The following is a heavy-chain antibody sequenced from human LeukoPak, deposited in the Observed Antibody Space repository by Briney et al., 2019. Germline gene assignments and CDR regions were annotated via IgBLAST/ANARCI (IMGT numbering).Heavy chain of an antibody. J-gene: IGHJ6*03. Sequence: SETLSLTCAVYGGSFSGYYWSWIRQPPGKGLEWIGEINHSGSTNYNPSLKSRVTISVDTSKNQFSLKLSSVTAADTAAYYCARGLSSGWYGYYYYYMDVWGKGTTVTVSS. CDR3: ARGLSSGWYGYYYYYMDV. CDR1: GGSFSGYY. V-gene: IGHV4-34*01. CDR2: INHSGST. D-gene: IGHD6-13*01.